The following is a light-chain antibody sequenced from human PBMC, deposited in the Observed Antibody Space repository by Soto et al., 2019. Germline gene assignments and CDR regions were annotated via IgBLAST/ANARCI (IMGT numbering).Light chain of an antibody. CDR3: QQYDNLSYT. Sequence: DIQMTQSPSSLSASVGDRVTITCPASQDISNYLNWYQQKPGKAPKLLIYDASNLETGVPSRFSGSGSGTDFTFTISSLQPEDIATYYCQQYDNLSYTFGQGTKLEIK. CDR1: QDISNY. J-gene: IGKJ2*01. CDR2: DAS. V-gene: IGKV1-33*01.